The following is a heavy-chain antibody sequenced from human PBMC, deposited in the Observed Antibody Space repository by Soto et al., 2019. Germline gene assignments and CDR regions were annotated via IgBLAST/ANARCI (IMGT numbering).Heavy chain of an antibody. D-gene: IGHD6-13*01. Sequence: SQTLSLTCAISGDSVSSNSAAWNWIRQSPSRGLEWLGRTYYRSKWYNDYAVSVKSRITINPDTSKNQFSLQLNSVTPEDTAVYYCARSARTGIAAAADNKYNWFDPWGQGTLVTVSS. CDR1: GDSVSSNSAA. CDR3: ARSARTGIAAAADNKYNWFDP. CDR2: TYYRSKWYN. J-gene: IGHJ5*02. V-gene: IGHV6-1*01.